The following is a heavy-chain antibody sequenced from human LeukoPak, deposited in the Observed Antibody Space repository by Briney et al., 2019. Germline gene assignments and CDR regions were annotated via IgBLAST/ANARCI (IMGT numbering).Heavy chain of an antibody. J-gene: IGHJ4*02. CDR3: ARVISGYYLY. CDR2: IYSGGST. CDR1: GFTVSSNY. Sequence: GGSLRLSCAASGFTVSSNYMSWVRQAPGKGLEWVSVIYSGGSTYYADSVKGRFTNSRDNSKNTLYLQMNSLRAEDTAVYYCARVISGYYLYWGQGTLVTVSS. D-gene: IGHD3-22*01. V-gene: IGHV3-53*01.